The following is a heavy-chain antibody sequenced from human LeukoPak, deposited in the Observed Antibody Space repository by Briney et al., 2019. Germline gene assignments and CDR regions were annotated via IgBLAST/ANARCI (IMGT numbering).Heavy chain of an antibody. J-gene: IGHJ4*02. Sequence: GGALRLSCAASGFTFSSYAMHWVRQAPGKGLEYVSSISSSGGSTYYANSVKVRFTISRDNTKNTLYIQMGSLRAEDTDVYYCARDRVAVAALDYWGQGTLVTVSS. D-gene: IGHD6-19*01. CDR1: GFTFSSYA. CDR3: ARDRVAVAALDY. V-gene: IGHV3-64*01. CDR2: ISSSGGST.